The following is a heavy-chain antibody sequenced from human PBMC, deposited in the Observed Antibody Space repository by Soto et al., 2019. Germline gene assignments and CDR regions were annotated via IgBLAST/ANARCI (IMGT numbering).Heavy chain of an antibody. V-gene: IGHV3-21*01. D-gene: IGHD3-22*01. J-gene: IGHJ4*02. CDR1: GFTFSSYS. Sequence: GSLRLSCAGSGFTFSSYSMNWVHQAPGKGLEWVSSISSSGSYIYYADSVKGRFTISRDNAKNSLYLQMNSLRAEDTAVYYCARGTFYDDSHAYYGYCGQGTVVTVSS. CDR3: ARGTFYDDSHAYYGY. CDR2: ISSSGSYI.